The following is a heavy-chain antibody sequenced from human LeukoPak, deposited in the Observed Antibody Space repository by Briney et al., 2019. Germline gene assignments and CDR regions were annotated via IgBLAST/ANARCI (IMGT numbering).Heavy chain of an antibody. CDR2: IIPIFGTA. CDR1: GGTFSSYA. D-gene: IGHD3-10*01. CDR3: ASHARANTLLWFGELLY. Sequence: GSSVKVSCKASGGTFSSYAISWVRQAPGQGLEWMGGIIPIFGTANYAQKFQGRVTITTDESTSTAYMELSSLRSEDTAVYYCASHARANTLLWFGELLYWGQGTLVTVSS. J-gene: IGHJ4*02. V-gene: IGHV1-69*05.